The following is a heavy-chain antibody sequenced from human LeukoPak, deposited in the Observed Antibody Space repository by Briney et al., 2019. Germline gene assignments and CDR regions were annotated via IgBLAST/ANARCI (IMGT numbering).Heavy chain of an antibody. V-gene: IGHV4-30-4*08. D-gene: IGHD4-17*01. CDR2: IYYSGST. J-gene: IGHJ5*02. Sequence: PSQTLSLTCTVSGGSISSGDYYWSWIRQPPGKGLEWIGYIYYSGSTYYNPSLKSRVTISVDTSKNQFSLKLSSVTAADTAVYYCARDRAHYGLNWFDPWGPGTLVTVSS. CDR1: GGSISSGDYY. CDR3: ARDRAHYGLNWFDP.